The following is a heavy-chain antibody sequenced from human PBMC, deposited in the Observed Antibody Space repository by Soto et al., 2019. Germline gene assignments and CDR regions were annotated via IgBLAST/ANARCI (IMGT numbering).Heavy chain of an antibody. CDR2: ISGRGIST. CDR3: ARGQGGFCTSGSCYFVY. J-gene: IGHJ4*02. CDR1: GFAFNNFA. V-gene: IGHV3-23*01. Sequence: EVQFLESGGGLAQPGGTLRLSGTASGFAFNNFAMTWVRQAPGKGLEWVSGISGRGISTYYADSVKGRFTISRDNSKSVVYLEMNSLRTEDTAVYYCARGQGGFCTSGSCYFVYWGQGSLVTVTS. D-gene: IGHD2-15*01.